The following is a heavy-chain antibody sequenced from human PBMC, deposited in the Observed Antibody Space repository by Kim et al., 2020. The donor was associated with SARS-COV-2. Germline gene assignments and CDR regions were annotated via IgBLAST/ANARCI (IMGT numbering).Heavy chain of an antibody. D-gene: IGHD1-1*01. J-gene: IGHJ3*02. Sequence: GGSLRLSCAASGFTFSDSAIHWVRQASGKGLEWVGRIRSKANTYATAYAASGKGRFTISRDDSKNTAYLQMNSLKTEDTAVYFCTRVPGTPLAFWDAFDIRGPGTPVTVSS. CDR2: IRSKANTYAT. V-gene: IGHV3-73*01. CDR3: TRVPGTPLAFWDAFDI. CDR1: GFTFSDSA.